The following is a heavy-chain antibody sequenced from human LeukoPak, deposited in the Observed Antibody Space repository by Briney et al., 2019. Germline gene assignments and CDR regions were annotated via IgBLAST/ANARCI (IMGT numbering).Heavy chain of an antibody. D-gene: IGHD5-12*01. CDR3: ASGGYESDY. V-gene: IGHV4-34*01. J-gene: IGHJ4*02. Sequence: PSETLSLTCAVYGGSFNNYYWSWIRQPPGKGLEWIGEINHSGSTNYNPPLKSRVTMSVDTSKNQFSLKLSSVTAADTAVYYCASGGYESDYWGQGTLVTVSS. CDR1: GGSFNNYY. CDR2: INHSGST.